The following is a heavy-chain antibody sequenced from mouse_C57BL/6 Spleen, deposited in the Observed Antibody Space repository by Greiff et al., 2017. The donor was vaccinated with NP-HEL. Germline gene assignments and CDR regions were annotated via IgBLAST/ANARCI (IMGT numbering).Heavy chain of an antibody. Sequence: VQLQQPGAELVRPGTSVKLSCKASGYTFTSYWMHWVKQRPGQGLEWIGVIDPSDSYTNYNQKFKGKATLTVDTSSSTAYMQLSSLTSEDSAVYYCARYGSSDYWGQGTTLTVSS. CDR2: IDPSDSYT. V-gene: IGHV1-59*01. D-gene: IGHD1-1*01. CDR1: GYTFTSYW. CDR3: ARYGSSDY. J-gene: IGHJ2*01.